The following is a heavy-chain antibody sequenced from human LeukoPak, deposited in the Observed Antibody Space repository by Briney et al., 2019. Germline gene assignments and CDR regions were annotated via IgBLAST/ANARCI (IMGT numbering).Heavy chain of an antibody. Sequence: SETLSLTCAVYGGSFSGSYWSWIRQPPGKGLEWIGEINHSGSTNYNPSLKSRVTISVDTSKNQFSLKLSSVTAADTAVYYCARHTQGYYDSSGYDYWGQGTLVTVSS. CDR1: GGSFSGSY. CDR2: INHSGST. J-gene: IGHJ4*02. V-gene: IGHV4-34*01. CDR3: ARHTQGYYDSSGYDY. D-gene: IGHD3-22*01.